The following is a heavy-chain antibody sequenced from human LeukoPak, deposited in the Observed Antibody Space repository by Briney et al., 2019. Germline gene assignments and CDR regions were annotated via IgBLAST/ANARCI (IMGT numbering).Heavy chain of an antibody. CDR2: ISAYNGNT. J-gene: IGHJ4*02. CDR3: ARGAYYDILTGLLDY. Sequence: ASVKVTSKASGYTFTSYGISWVRQAPGQGLEWMGWISAYNGNTNYAQKLQGRVTMTTDTSTSTAYMELRSLRSDDTAVYYCARGAYYDILTGLLDYWGQGTLVTVSS. V-gene: IGHV1-18*04. CDR1: GYTFTSYG. D-gene: IGHD3-9*01.